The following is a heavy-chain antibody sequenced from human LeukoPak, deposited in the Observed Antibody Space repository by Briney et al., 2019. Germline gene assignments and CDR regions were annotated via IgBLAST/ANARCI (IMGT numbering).Heavy chain of an antibody. V-gene: IGHV3-48*01. J-gene: IGHJ4*02. CDR1: GFTFSSYS. D-gene: IGHD5-18*01. CDR3: AKDSLFRGYSYGFEVQQKAHRY. Sequence: PGGSLRLSCAASGFTFSSYSMNWVRQAPGKGLEWVSHISSSSSTRYYADSVKGRFTISRDNSINTLYLQMNSLRAEDTAVYYCAKDSLFRGYSYGFEVQQKAHRYWGQGTLVTVSS. CDR2: ISSSSSTR.